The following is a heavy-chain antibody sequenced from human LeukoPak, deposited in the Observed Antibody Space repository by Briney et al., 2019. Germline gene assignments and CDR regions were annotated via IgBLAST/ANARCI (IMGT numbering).Heavy chain of an antibody. CDR3: ARDLGRNDQVVTTTLHK. CDR1: GYTFTSYG. D-gene: IGHD4-23*01. J-gene: IGHJ4*02. Sequence: GASVKVSCKASGYTFTSYGISWVRQAPGQGLEWMGWISAYNGNTNYAQKFQGRVTMTTDTSTSTVYMELSSLRSEDTAVYYCARDLGRNDQVVTTTLHKWGQGTLVTVSS. CDR2: ISAYNGNT. V-gene: IGHV1-18*01.